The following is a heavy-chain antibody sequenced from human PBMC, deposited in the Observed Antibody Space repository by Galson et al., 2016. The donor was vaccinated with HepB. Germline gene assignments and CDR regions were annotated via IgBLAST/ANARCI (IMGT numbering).Heavy chain of an antibody. CDR1: GGSITNSY. V-gene: IGHV4-4*07. CDR2: INNSGST. J-gene: IGHJ6*04. CDR3: ARDPGYYFGRDV. Sequence: SETLSLTCTVSGGSITNSYWSWIRQPAGKGPEWNGRINNSGSTDYNLSLKSRITMSPDAPKNQFSLKLSPVTAAATAVFYCARDPGYYFGRDVWGKGTTVIVSS.